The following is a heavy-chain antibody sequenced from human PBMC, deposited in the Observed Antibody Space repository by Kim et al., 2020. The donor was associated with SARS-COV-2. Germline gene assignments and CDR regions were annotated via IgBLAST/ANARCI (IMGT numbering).Heavy chain of an antibody. J-gene: IGHJ5*02. D-gene: IGHD3-10*01. Sequence: SETLSLTCAVYGGSFSGYYWSWIRQPPGKGLEWIGEINHSGSTNYNPSLKSRVTISVDTSKNQFSLKLSSVTAADTAVYYCARVPYYYGLDPWGQGTLVTVSS. CDR3: ARVPYYYGLDP. CDR1: GGSFSGYY. CDR2: INHSGST. V-gene: IGHV4-34*01.